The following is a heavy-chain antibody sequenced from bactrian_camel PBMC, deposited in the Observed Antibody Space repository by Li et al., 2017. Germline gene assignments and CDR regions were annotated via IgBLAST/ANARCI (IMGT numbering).Heavy chain of an antibody. CDR3: ANAAYAGVYYAFGY. J-gene: IGHJ6*01. V-gene: IGHV3S53*01. D-gene: IGHD1*01. CDR1: GYNRRNFC. Sequence: HVQLVESGGGSVQAGGSLTLSCVVTGYNRRNFCMGWFRGNNREGLAGLDNDGLPIYANSVKGRFTISFDNAKNTLYLQLNGLKTEDTAIYYCANAAYAGVYYAFGYWGQGTQVTVS. CDR2: LDNDGLP.